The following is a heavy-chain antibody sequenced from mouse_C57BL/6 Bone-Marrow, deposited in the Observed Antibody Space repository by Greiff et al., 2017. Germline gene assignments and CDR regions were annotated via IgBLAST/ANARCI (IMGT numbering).Heavy chain of an antibody. J-gene: IGHJ4*01. CDR1: GYAFSSYW. V-gene: IGHV1-80*01. CDR2: IYPGDGDT. D-gene: IGHD1-1*01. Sequence: VQLQQSGAELVKPGASVKISCKASGYAFSSYWMNWVKQRPGKGLEWIGQIYPGDGDTNYNGTFKGKATLTADKSSSTAYMQLSSLTSEDSTVYVCARCPSTVVATEAMDYWGQGTSVTVSS. CDR3: ARCPSTVVATEAMDY.